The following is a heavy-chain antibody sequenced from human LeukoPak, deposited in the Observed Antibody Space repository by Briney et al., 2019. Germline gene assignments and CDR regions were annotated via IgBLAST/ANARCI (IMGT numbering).Heavy chain of an antibody. CDR1: GYTFTTYY. J-gene: IGHJ4*02. V-gene: IGHV1-46*01. CDR3: ASPISGTTLHY. D-gene: IGHD1-7*01. CDR2: TNPSSGTT. Sequence: ASVKVSCKASGYTFTTYYMHWVRQAPGQGFEWMGITNPSSGTTNYAQRFQGRITVTRDTSTSTVYMELSSLRSEDTAVYYCASPISGTTLHYWGQGTLVTVSS.